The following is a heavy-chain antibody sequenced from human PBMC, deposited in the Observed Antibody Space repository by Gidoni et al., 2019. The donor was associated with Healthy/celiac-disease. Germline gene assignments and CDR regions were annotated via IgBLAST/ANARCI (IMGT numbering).Heavy chain of an antibody. CDR2: IIPILGIA. CDR1: GGTFSSYA. V-gene: IGHV1-69*04. CDR3: AREYTYYYDSSGYYYFDY. D-gene: IGHD3-22*01. J-gene: IGHJ4*02. Sequence: QVQLVQSGAEVKKPGSSVKVSCKASGGTFSSYAISWVRQAPGQGLEWMGRIIPILGIANYAQKFQGRVTITADKSTSTAYMELSSLRSEDTAVYYCAREYTYYYDSSGYYYFDYWGQGTLVTVSS.